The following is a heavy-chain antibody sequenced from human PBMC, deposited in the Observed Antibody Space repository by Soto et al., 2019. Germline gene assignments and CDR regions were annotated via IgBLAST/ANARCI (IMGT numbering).Heavy chain of an antibody. CDR2: ISANGGST. J-gene: IGHJ4*02. CDR1: GFPSNNIP. Sequence: EVQLVESGGGLVQPGGSRSPSCPASGFPSNNIPRSWVRQAPGKGLKYVPLISANGGSTHYADSVKGRFSISRDNSENTLYLQMSSLRAEDTAVYYCVKGAGWLQDVDYWGQGTLVTVSS. CDR3: VKGAGWLQDVDY. V-gene: IGHV3-64D*08. D-gene: IGHD5-12*01.